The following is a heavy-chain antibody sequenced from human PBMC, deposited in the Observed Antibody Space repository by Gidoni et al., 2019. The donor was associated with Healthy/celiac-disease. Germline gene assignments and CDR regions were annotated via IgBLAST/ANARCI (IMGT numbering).Heavy chain of an antibody. J-gene: IGHJ4*02. CDR1: GVTFSSYG. V-gene: IGHV3-33*01. CDR2: IWYDGSNK. D-gene: IGHD5-12*01. CDR3: ASVRDGYNSGFDY. Sequence: QVQLVESGGGVVQHGRSLRLSCAASGVTFSSYGMHWVRQAPGKGLEWVAVIWYDGSNKYYADSVKGRFTISRDNSKNTLYLQMNSLRAEDTAVYYCASVRDGYNSGFDYWGQGTLVTVSS.